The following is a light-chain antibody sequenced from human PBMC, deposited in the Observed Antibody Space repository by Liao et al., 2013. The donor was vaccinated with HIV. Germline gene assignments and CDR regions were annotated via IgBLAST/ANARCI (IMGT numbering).Light chain of an antibody. V-gene: IGLV3-25*02. CDR2: KDS. CDR1: ALPKEY. Sequence: SYVLTQPPSVSVSPGQTARITCSGDALPKEYAYWYQQKPGQAPVLVIYKDSERPSGIPERFSGSSSGTTVTLTISGTQAIDEADYYCQAWDSSTGDVEFGGGTKLTVL. J-gene: IGLJ2*01. CDR3: QAWDSSTGDVE.